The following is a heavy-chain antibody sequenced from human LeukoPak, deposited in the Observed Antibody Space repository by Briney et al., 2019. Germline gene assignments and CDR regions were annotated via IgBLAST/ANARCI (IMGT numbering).Heavy chain of an antibody. CDR3: ARELRYFDWLPNRPGNWFDP. D-gene: IGHD3-9*01. Sequence: ASVKVSCKASGGTFSSYEISWVRQAPGQGLEWMGGIIPMFGTAKYAQKFQGRVTITADKSTSTAYMELSSLRSEDTAVYYCARELRYFDWLPNRPGNWFDPWGQGTLVTVSS. V-gene: IGHV1-69*06. CDR2: IIPMFGTA. CDR1: GGTFSSYE. J-gene: IGHJ5*02.